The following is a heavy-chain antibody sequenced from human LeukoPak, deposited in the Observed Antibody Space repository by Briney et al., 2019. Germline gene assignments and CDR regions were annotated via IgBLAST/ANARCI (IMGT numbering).Heavy chain of an antibody. CDR1: GGTFSSYA. J-gene: IGHJ4*02. CDR2: VIPIFGTA. Sequence: SVKVSCKASGGTFSSYAISWVRHAPGPGLELMGGVIPIFGTANYAQKFQGRVTITADESTSTAYMELSRLRSEDTAVYYCARESPYYDSSGYYSGHFDYWGQGTLVTVSS. V-gene: IGHV1-69*01. D-gene: IGHD3-22*01. CDR3: ARESPYYDSSGYYSGHFDY.